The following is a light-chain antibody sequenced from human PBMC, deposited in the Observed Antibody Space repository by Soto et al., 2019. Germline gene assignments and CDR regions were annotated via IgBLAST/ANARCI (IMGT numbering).Light chain of an antibody. CDR2: WAS. Sequence: DIVMTQSPDSLTVSLGERATINCKSSQTVLYSSNNKNYLAWYQHKSGQPPKLLIYWASTREFGVPDRFSGSGSATDFTLTISSLQAEDVAVYYCQQYYTTPRTFGQGTKVEIK. CDR1: QTVLYSSNNKNY. V-gene: IGKV4-1*01. CDR3: QQYYTTPRT. J-gene: IGKJ1*01.